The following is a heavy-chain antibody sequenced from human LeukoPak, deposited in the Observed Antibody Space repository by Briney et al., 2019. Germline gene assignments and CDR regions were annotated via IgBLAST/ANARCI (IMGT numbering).Heavy chain of an antibody. J-gene: IGHJ4*02. CDR2: IYYSGNT. Sequence: PSETLPLTCTVSGGSISSYYWSWIRQPPGKGLEWIGYIYYSGNTNYNPSLKSRVTMSVDTSKNQFPLKLSSVTAADTAVYYCARDIVGVTRAFGYWGQGTLVTVSS. CDR3: ARDIVGVTRAFGY. D-gene: IGHD1-26*01. CDR1: GGSISSYY. V-gene: IGHV4-59*01.